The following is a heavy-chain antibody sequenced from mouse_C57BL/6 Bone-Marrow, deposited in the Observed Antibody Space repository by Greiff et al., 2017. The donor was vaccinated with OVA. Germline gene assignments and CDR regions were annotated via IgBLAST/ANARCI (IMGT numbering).Heavy chain of an antibody. CDR2: ISNGGGST. J-gene: IGHJ2*01. CDR3: ARHHPNLYYFDY. CDR1: GFTFSDYY. V-gene: IGHV5-12*01. Sequence: EVQLVESGGGLVQPGGSLKLSCAASGFTFSDYYMYWVRQTPEKRLEWVAYISNGGGSTYYPDTVKGRFTISRDNAKNTLYLQMSRLKSEDTAMYYCARHHPNLYYFDYWGQGTTLTVSS.